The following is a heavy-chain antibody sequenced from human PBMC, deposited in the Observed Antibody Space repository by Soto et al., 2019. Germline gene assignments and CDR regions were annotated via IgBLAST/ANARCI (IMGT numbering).Heavy chain of an antibody. CDR1: GFTFSSYW. D-gene: IGHD3-10*01. J-gene: IGHJ6*03. Sequence: PGGSLRLSCAASGFTFSSYWMSWVRQAPGKGLEWVANIKQDGSEKYYVDSVKGRFTISRDNAKNSLYLQMNSLRAEDTAVYYCARGEEVRGVMRNYYYMDVWGKGTTVTVSS. CDR3: ARGEEVRGVMRNYYYMDV. V-gene: IGHV3-7*01. CDR2: IKQDGSEK.